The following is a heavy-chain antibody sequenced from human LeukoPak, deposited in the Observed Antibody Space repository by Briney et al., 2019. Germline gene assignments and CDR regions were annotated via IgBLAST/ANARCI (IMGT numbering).Heavy chain of an antibody. V-gene: IGHV4-61*02. D-gene: IGHD3-3*01. J-gene: IGHJ5*02. CDR3: ARELYDFWSGYWHNWFDP. CDR2: IYTSGST. Sequence: PSQTLSLTCTLSGGSISSGSYYWSWIRQPAGKGLEWIGRIYTSGSTNYNPSLKSRVTISVDTSKNQFSLKLSSVTAADTAVYYCARELYDFWSGYWHNWFDPWGQGTLVTVSS. CDR1: GGSISSGSYY.